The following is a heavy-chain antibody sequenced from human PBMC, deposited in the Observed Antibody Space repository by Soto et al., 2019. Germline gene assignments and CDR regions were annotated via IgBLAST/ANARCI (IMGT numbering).Heavy chain of an antibody. V-gene: IGHV4-39*01. CDR1: GGSISSSRYY. D-gene: IGHD6-19*01. CDR2: IYYSGST. Sequence: QLQLQESGPGLVKPSETLSLTCTVSGGSISSSRYYWGWIRQPPGTGLEWIGSIYYSGSTYYNPSLKSRVTIAVDTSKNQFSLKLSSVTAADTAVYDCAGPLDSSGWYVNFQHWGQGTLGTVSS. CDR3: AGPLDSSGWYVNFQH. J-gene: IGHJ1*01.